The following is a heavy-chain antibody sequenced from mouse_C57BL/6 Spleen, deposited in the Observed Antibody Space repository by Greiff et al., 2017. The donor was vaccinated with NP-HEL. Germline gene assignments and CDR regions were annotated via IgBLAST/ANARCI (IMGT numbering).Heavy chain of an antibody. Sequence: EVQLQESGPGLVKPSQSLSLTCSVTGYSITSGYYWNWIRQFPGNKLEWMGYISYDGSNNYNPSLKNRISITRDTSKNQFFLKLNSVTTEDTATYYCAREWVYFDYWGQGTTLTVAS. CDR2: ISYDGSN. CDR1: GYSITSGYY. CDR3: AREWVYFDY. V-gene: IGHV3-6*01. J-gene: IGHJ2*01.